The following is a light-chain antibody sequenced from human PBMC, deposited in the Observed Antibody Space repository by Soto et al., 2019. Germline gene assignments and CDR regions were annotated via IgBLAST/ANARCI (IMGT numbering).Light chain of an antibody. V-gene: IGLV2-14*03. CDR2: DVN. J-gene: IGLJ1*01. Sequence: QSVLTQPASVSGSPGQSISISCTGTSSDVGGAYNYVSWYQHHPDKAPKLVIFDVNNRPSGVSNRFSGSKPGNTASLTISGLQAEDEADYYCCSYTSTSTYGFVTGTKVTVL. CDR3: CSYTSTSTYG. CDR1: SSDVGGAYNY.